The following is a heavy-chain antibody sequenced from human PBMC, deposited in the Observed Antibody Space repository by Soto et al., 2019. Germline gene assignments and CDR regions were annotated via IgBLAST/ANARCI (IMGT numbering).Heavy chain of an antibody. CDR1: GFTFSSYA. CDR3: AKERGYNYGYDAMDV. Sequence: EVQLLESGGGLVQPGGSLRLSCAASGFTFSSYAMSWVRQAPGKGLEWASGISGSGGSTYYGDSVKGRFTICRDNSQNTPYLQPNSLRAEDTDVYYCAKERGYNYGYDAMDVWGQGTKVTVSS. D-gene: IGHD5-18*01. J-gene: IGHJ6*02. CDR2: ISGSGGST. V-gene: IGHV3-23*01.